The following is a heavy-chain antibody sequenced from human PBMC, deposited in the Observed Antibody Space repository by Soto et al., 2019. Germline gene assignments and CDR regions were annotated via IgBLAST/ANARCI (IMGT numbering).Heavy chain of an antibody. V-gene: IGHV3-30*18. CDR3: AKDRYYYDSSGYSPFDY. D-gene: IGHD3-22*01. CDR2: ISYDGSNK. Sequence: QVQLVESGGGVVQPGRSLRLSCAASGFTFSSYGMHWVRQAPGKGLEWVAVISYDGSNKYYADSVKGRFTIFRDNSKNTLYLQMNSLRAEDTAVYYCAKDRYYYDSSGYSPFDYWGQGTLVTGSS. J-gene: IGHJ4*02. CDR1: GFTFSSYG.